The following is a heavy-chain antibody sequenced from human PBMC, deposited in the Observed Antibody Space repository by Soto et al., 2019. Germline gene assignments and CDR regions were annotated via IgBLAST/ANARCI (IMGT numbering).Heavy chain of an antibody. D-gene: IGHD3-9*01. CDR3: ARDEDIFSTDHYCYYGIDV. CDR2: INPSGGST. V-gene: IGHV1-46*01. Sequence: ASVKVSCKASGYTFTSYYMHWVRQAPGQGLEWMGIINPSGGSTSYAQKFQGRVAMTRDTSTSTVYMELSSLRSEDTAVYYCARDEDIFSTDHYCYYGIDVWGHAPTVTVYS. J-gene: IGHJ6*02. CDR1: GYTFTSYY.